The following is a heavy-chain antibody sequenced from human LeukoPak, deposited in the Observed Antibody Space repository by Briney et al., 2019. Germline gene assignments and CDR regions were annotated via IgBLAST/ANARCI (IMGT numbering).Heavy chain of an antibody. J-gene: IGHJ4*02. CDR1: GGSFSGYY. CDR2: INHSGST. Sequence: PSETLSLTCAVYGGSFSGYYWSWIRQLPGKGLEWIGEINHSGSTNYNPSLKSRVTISVDTSKNQFPLKLSSVTAADTAVYYCAMGLEGIQLWLQVYWGQGTLVTVSS. CDR3: AMGLEGIQLWLQVY. D-gene: IGHD5-18*01. V-gene: IGHV4-34*01.